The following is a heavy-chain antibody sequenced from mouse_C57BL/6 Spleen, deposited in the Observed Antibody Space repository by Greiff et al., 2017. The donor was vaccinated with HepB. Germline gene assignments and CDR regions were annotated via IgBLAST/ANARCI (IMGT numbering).Heavy chain of an antibody. D-gene: IGHD1-1*01. CDR1: GYTFTSYW. CDR2: IYPGSGST. Sequence: QVQLQQPGAELVKPGASVKMSCKASGYTFTSYWITWVKQRPGQGLEWIGDIYPGSGSTNYNEKFKSKATLTVDTSSSTAYMQLSSLTSEDSAVYDCARDDGSSPRGFAYWGQGTLVTVSA. J-gene: IGHJ3*01. V-gene: IGHV1-55*01. CDR3: ARDDGSSPRGFAY.